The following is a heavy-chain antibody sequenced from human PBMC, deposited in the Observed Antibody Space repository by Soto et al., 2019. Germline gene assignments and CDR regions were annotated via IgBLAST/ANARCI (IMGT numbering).Heavy chain of an antibody. Sequence: GGSLRLSCAVSGFTFSSHWMHWVRQAPGKGLAWVSRINSDGSSTSYADSVKGRFTISRDNAKNTLYLQMDSLRAEDTAVYYCARDAKRSTRCIGLCYYNYYYMDVWGKGTTVTVSS. CDR3: ARDAKRSTRCIGLCYYNYYYMDV. CDR2: INSDGSST. CDR1: GFTFSSHW. D-gene: IGHD2-2*01. V-gene: IGHV3-74*01. J-gene: IGHJ6*03.